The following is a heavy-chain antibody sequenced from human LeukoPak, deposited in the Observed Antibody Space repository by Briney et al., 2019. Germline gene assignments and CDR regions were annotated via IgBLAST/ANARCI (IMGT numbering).Heavy chain of an antibody. Sequence: LSGGSLRLSCAASGFTFSSYAMHWVRQAPGKGLEWVANIKQDGSEKYYVDSVKGRFTISRDNAKNSLYLQMNSLRAEDTAVYYCARAKGVYAILGYYFDYWGQGTLVTVSS. D-gene: IGHD2-8*01. J-gene: IGHJ4*02. CDR1: GFTFSSYA. CDR3: ARAKGVYAILGYYFDY. CDR2: IKQDGSEK. V-gene: IGHV3-7*01.